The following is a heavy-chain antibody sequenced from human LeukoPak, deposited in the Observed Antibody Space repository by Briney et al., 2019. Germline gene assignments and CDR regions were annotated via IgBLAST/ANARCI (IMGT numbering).Heavy chain of an antibody. D-gene: IGHD3-3*01. V-gene: IGHV1-69*05. Sequence: ASVKVSCKASGGTFSSYAISWVRQAPGQGLEWMGRIIPIFGTANYAQKFQGRVTITTDEPTSTAYMELSSLRSEDTAVYYCAREARDVLRFLEWLPLDFYYYMDVWGKGTTVTVSS. CDR3: AREARDVLRFLEWLPLDFYYYMDV. J-gene: IGHJ6*03. CDR1: GGTFSSYA. CDR2: IIPIFGTA.